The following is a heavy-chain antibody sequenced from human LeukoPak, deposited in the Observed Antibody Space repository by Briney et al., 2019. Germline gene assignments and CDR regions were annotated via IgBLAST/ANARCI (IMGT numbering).Heavy chain of an antibody. CDR2: ISLSGDNM. CDR1: GFTFNSYG. D-gene: IGHD1/OR15-1a*01. Sequence: GGSLRLSCAASGFTFNSYGISWVRQAPGKGLEWVSDISLSGDNMFYADSVKGRFTISRDNSNHTVYLQMNSLRVDDTAVYYCAKVATPNTLDAFDIWGQGTMVTVSS. V-gene: IGHV3-23*01. CDR3: AKVATPNTLDAFDI. J-gene: IGHJ3*02.